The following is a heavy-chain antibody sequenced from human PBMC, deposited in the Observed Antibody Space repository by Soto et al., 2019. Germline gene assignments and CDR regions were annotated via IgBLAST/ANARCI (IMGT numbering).Heavy chain of an antibody. D-gene: IGHD3-3*01. Sequence: QLQLQESGPGLVKPSETLSLTCTVSGGSISSSSYYWGWIRQPPGKGLEWIGSIYYSGSTYYNPSLKSRVTISVDTSKNQFSLKLSSVTAADTAVYYCARHPRFLEWLLFSGYYYYGMDVWGQGTTVTVSS. J-gene: IGHJ6*02. CDR3: ARHPRFLEWLLFSGYYYYGMDV. CDR2: IYYSGST. V-gene: IGHV4-39*01. CDR1: GGSISSSSYY.